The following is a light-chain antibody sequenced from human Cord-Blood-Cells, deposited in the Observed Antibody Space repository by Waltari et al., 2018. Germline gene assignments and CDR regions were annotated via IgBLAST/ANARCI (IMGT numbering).Light chain of an antibody. CDR2: WAS. Sequence: DLVMTQSPDSLAVSLGARATINCKSSPRVLSSSNNKNYLAWYQQKPGQPPKLLIYWASTRESGVPDRFSGSGSGTDFTLTISSLQAEDVAVYYCQQYYSTPRTFGQGTKVEIK. V-gene: IGKV4-1*01. CDR1: PRVLSSSNNKNY. CDR3: QQYYSTPRT. J-gene: IGKJ1*01.